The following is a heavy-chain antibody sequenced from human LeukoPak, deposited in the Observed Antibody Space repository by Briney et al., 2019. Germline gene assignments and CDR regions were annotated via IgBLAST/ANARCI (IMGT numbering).Heavy chain of an antibody. V-gene: IGHV4-31*03. Sequence: PSETLSLTCSVSGGSISGYYWSWIRQHPGKGLEWIGYIYYSGSTYYNLSLKSRLTISVDTSKNQFSLKVSSVTAADTAVYYCARYRFGDSPRYFLDYWGQGTLVFVSS. CDR2: IYYSGST. CDR3: ARYRFGDSPRYFLDY. CDR1: GGSISGYY. D-gene: IGHD4-17*01. J-gene: IGHJ4*02.